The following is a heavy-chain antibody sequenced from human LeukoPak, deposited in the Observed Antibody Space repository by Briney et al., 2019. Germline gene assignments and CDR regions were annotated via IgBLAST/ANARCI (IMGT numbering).Heavy chain of an antibody. CDR3: ARRIVGTMSDF. V-gene: IGHV4-39*01. D-gene: IGHD1-1*01. CDR2: INHGGSS. J-gene: IGHJ4*02. Sequence: KPSETLSLTCTVSGGSISSSTYYWGWTRQPPGEGLEWIGSINHGGSSYYNPSLMSRVTISGDTSKNQFSLRLSSVTAADTAVYHCARRIVGTMSDFWGQGILVTVSS. CDR1: GGSISSSTYY.